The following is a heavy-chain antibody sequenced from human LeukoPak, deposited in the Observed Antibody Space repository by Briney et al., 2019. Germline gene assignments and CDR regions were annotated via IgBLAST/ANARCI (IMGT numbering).Heavy chain of an antibody. CDR3: ASSGYSSSWLSY. J-gene: IGHJ4*02. V-gene: IGHV3-21*01. CDR2: ISSSSTYI. Sequence: GGSLRVSCAASGFTFSSYTMNWVRQAPGKGLEWVSSISSSSTYIDYADSVKGRFTISRDNAKKSLYLQMNSLRVEDTAVYYCASSGYSSSWLSYWGRGTLVTVSS. CDR1: GFTFSSYT. D-gene: IGHD6-13*01.